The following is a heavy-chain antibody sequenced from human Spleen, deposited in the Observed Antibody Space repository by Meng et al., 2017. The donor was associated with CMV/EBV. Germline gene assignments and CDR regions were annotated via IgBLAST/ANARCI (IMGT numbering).Heavy chain of an antibody. J-gene: IGHJ4*02. CDR3: ARTFFWNGHIDY. V-gene: IGHV4-31*03. D-gene: IGHD3-3*01. Sequence: TVSGGSIRRGNFYWSWIRQHPGKGPEWIGYIYYTGITYYNPSLKSRVTISVDTSKSQFSLRLSSVTAADTAVYYCARTFFWNGHIDYWGQGTLVTVSS. CDR2: IYYTGIT. CDR1: GGSIRRGNFY.